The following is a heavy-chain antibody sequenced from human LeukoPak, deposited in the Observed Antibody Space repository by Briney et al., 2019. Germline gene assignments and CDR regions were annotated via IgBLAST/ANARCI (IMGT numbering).Heavy chain of an antibody. J-gene: IGHJ6*02. Sequence: GGSLRLSCAASGFIVSSCYMYWVRQAPGKGLEWVANINRGGSERYYVDSVKGRFTISRDDAKSSLYLQMNSLRAEDTAVYYCARRNAMDVWGQGTTVIVFS. CDR3: ARRNAMDV. V-gene: IGHV3-7*03. CDR1: GFIVSSCY. CDR2: INRGGSER.